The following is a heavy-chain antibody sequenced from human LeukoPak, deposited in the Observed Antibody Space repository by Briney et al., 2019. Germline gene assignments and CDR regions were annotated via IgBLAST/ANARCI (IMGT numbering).Heavy chain of an antibody. CDR2: IIPIFGTA. D-gene: IGHD2-2*01. CDR1: GGTFSSYA. V-gene: IGHV1-69*05. Sequence: SVKVSCKASGGTFSSYAISWVRQAPGQGLEWMGGIIPIFGTANYAQKFQGRVTITTDESTSTAYMELSSLRSEDTAVYYCARVLSVVPAARWGYYYMDVWGKGTTATVSS. J-gene: IGHJ6*03. CDR3: ARVLSVVPAARWGYYYMDV.